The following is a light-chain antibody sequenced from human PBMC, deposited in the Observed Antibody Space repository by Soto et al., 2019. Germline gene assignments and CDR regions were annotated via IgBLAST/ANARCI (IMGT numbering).Light chain of an antibody. J-gene: IGKJ4*01. Sequence: EIVLTQSPATLSLSPGERATLSCRASQSISTYLAWYQQKPGQTPRLLIYDAFHRAPGIPARFSGSGSGTDFALSITSLESEDFAVYYCPGRSNVVNFGGGTKVEI. CDR3: PGRSNVVN. CDR2: DAF. V-gene: IGKV3-11*01. CDR1: QSISTY.